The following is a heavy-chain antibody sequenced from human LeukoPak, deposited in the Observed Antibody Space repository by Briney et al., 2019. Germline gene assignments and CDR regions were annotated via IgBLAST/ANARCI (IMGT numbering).Heavy chain of an antibody. CDR1: GFTFSDYW. D-gene: IGHD1-20*01. V-gene: IGHV3-74*01. CDR3: ARGSLTGEYGMDV. Sequence: GGSLRLSCAASGFTFSDYWMHWVRQAPGKGLLWVSRISSDGSSTTYADSVKGRFTISRDNSKSTLYLQMNSLRVEDTAVYYCARGSLTGEYGMDVWGQGTTVTVSS. J-gene: IGHJ6*02. CDR2: ISSDGSST.